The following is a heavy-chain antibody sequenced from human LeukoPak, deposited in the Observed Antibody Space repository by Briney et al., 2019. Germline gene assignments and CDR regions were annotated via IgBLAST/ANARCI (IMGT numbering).Heavy chain of an antibody. J-gene: IGHJ4*02. CDR2: IYPGDSDT. V-gene: IGHV5-51*01. CDR1: GYSFSSYW. D-gene: IGHD5-24*01. Sequence: GESLKISCKGSGYSFSSYWIGWVRQLPGKGLEWMGIIYPGDSDTRYSPSFQDQVTISADKSISTAYLQWSILKASDTAMYYCARRDGYDSTTFDYWGQGTLVTVSS. CDR3: ARRDGYDSTTFDY.